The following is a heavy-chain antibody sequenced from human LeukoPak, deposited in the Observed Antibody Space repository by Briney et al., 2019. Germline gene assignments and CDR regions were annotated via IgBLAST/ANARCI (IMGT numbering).Heavy chain of an antibody. D-gene: IGHD4-11*01. Sequence: SETLSLTCTVSGGSISSYYWSWIRQPPGKGLEWIGYIYYSGSTNYNPSLKSRVTISVDTSKNQFSLKLSSVTAADTAVYYCATSIRYYFDYWGQGTLATVSS. J-gene: IGHJ4*02. CDR2: IYYSGST. CDR3: ATSIRYYFDY. CDR1: GGSISSYY. V-gene: IGHV4-59*01.